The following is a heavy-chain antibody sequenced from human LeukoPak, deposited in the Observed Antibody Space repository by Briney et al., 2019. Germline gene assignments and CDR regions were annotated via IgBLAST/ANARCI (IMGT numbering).Heavy chain of an antibody. CDR3: AKVSGSGWYLDY. V-gene: IGHV3-30*02. CDR1: GFTFSSYG. D-gene: IGHD6-19*01. J-gene: IGHJ4*02. CDR2: IRYDGSNK. Sequence: GGSLRLSCAASGFTFSSYGMHWVRQAAGKGLEWVAFIRYDGSNKYYADAVKGRFTISRDNSKNTLYLQMNSLRAEDTAVYYCAKVSGSGWYLDYWGQGTLVTVSS.